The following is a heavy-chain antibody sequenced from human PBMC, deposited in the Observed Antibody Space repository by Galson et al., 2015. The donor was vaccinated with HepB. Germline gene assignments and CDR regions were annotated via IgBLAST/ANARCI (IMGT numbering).Heavy chain of an antibody. J-gene: IGHJ4*02. Sequence: SLRLSCAASGFTFSSYDMNWVRQAPGKGLEWVSYISSSGSTIYYADSVKGRFTISRDNAKNSLYLQMNSLRAEDTAVYYCARGYDFWSADIGAFDYWGQGTLVTVSS. V-gene: IGHV3-48*03. D-gene: IGHD3-3*01. CDR3: ARGYDFWSADIGAFDY. CDR1: GFTFSSYD. CDR2: ISSSGSTI.